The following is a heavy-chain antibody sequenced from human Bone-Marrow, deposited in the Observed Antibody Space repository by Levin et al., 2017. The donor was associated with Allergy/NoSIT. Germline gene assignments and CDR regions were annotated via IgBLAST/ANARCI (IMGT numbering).Heavy chain of an antibody. V-gene: IGHV3-74*01. CDR2: INSDGSIT. J-gene: IGHJ3*02. Sequence: GGSLRLSCAASGFTFSSYWMHWVRQAPGKGLVWVSRINSDGSITTYADSVKGRFTISRDNAKNTLYLQMISLRAEDTAVYYCARNGDSSSFTDAFDMWGQGTMVTVSS. CDR3: ARNGDSSSFTDAFDM. D-gene: IGHD6-13*01. CDR1: GFTFSSYW.